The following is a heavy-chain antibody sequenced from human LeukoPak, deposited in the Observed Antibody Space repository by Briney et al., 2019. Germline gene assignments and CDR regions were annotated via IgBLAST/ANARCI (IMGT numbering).Heavy chain of an antibody. CDR1: GYSISSGHY. CDR3: ARRLGVAASAYDY. V-gene: IGHV4-38-2*01. J-gene: IGHJ4*02. D-gene: IGHD6-13*01. Sequence: SETLSLTCAVSGYSISSGHYWGWIRQLPERGLEWIGSIHHTGNAYYNPSLKSRVTILVDTSKNEFSLRLSSVTDAYTAVYYCARRLGVAASAYDYWGQGAVVTVSS. CDR2: IHHTGNA.